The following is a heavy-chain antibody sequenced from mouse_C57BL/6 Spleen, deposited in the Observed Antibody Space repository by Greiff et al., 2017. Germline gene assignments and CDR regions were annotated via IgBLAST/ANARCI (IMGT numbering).Heavy chain of an antibody. V-gene: IGHV1-50*01. CDR3: ARRGHSSGYWFAY. CDR1: GYTFTSYW. Sequence: QVQLQQPGAELVKPGASVKLSCKASGYTFTSYWMQWVKQRPGQGLEWIGEIDPSDSYTNSNQKFKGTATLTVDTSSSTAYMQLSSLTSEESAVYYCARRGHSSGYWFAYWGQGTLVTVSA. J-gene: IGHJ3*01. D-gene: IGHD3-1*01. CDR2: IDPSDSYT.